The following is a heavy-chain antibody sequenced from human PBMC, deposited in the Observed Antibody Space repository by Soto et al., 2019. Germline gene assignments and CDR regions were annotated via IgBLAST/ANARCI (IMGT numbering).Heavy chain of an antibody. J-gene: IGHJ1*01. CDR3: AKRVATITNCSGGSCYSEYFQH. CDR2: ISGSGGST. CDR1: GFTFSSYA. V-gene: IGHV3-23*01. D-gene: IGHD2-15*01. Sequence: GGSLRLSCAASGFTFSSYAMSWVRQAPGKGLEWVSAISGSGGSTYYADSVKGRFTISRDNSKDTLYLQMNSLRAEDTAVYYCAKRVATITNCSGGSCYSEYFQHWGQGTLVTVSS.